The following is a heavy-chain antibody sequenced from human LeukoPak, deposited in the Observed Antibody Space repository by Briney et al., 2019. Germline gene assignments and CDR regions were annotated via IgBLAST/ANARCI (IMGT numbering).Heavy chain of an antibody. CDR2: ISSSSSTI. Sequence: PGGSLRLSCAASGFTFSSYSMNWVRQAPGKGLEWVSYISSSSSTIYYADSVKGRFTISRDNAKNSLYLQMNSLRAEDTAVYYCARVIPSYYYYYMDVWGKGTTVTVSS. CDR3: ARVIPSYYYYYMDV. CDR1: GFTFSSYS. V-gene: IGHV3-48*04. J-gene: IGHJ6*03.